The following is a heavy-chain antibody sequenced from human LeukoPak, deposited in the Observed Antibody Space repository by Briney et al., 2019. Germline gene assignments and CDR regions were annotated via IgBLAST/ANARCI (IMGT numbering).Heavy chain of an antibody. V-gene: IGHV1-24*01. J-gene: IGHJ4*02. CDR2: FDPEDGET. CDR1: GYTLTELS. CDR3: AREIGPIQLHLWGSAFDY. Sequence: ASVKVSCKVSGYTLTELSMHWVRQAPGKGLEWMGGFDPEDGETIYAQKFQGRVTMTRDTSTSTVYMDLSSLRSEDTAVYYCAREIGPIQLHLWGSAFDYWGQGTLVTVSS. D-gene: IGHD5-18*01.